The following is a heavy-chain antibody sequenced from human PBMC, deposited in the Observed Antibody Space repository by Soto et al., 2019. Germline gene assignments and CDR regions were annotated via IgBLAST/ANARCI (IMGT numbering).Heavy chain of an antibody. Sequence: PGGSLRLSCAASGFTFSSYWMSWVRQAPGKGLEWVANIKQDGSEKNYVVSVKVRFTISRDHAKNSLYLQMNSLRAADTAVYYCARAEAPLYYSYDYGMDVCGQATKVTGSS. CDR2: IKQDGSEK. J-gene: IGHJ6*01. CDR1: GFTFSSYW. V-gene: IGHV3-7*01. CDR3: ARAEAPLYYSYDYGMDV.